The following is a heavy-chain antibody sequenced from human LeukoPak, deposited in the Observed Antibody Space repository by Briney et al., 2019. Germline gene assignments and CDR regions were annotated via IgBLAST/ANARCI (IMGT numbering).Heavy chain of an antibody. Sequence: GGSLRLPCAASGFTFSSYAMSWVRQAPGKGLEWVSAISGSGGSTYYADSVKGRFTISRDNSKNTLYLQMNSLRAEDTAVYYCAKALYGSGSYYLSGAFDIWGQGTMVTVSS. D-gene: IGHD3-10*01. CDR2: ISGSGGST. V-gene: IGHV3-23*01. J-gene: IGHJ3*02. CDR1: GFTFSSYA. CDR3: AKALYGSGSYYLSGAFDI.